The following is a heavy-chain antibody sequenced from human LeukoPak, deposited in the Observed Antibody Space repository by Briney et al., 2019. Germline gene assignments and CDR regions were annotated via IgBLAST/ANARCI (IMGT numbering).Heavy chain of an antibody. CDR2: ISGRGDNT. Sequence: GGSLRLSCIASGFTFSTYAMSWARRAPGKGLEWVSVISGRGDNTYYADSVKGRFTISRGNSKNTLYLQMNSLTAEDTALYYCAKDRGPTTVQSVTDFWGQGSLVTVSS. CDR3: AKDRGPTTVQSVTDF. J-gene: IGHJ4*02. D-gene: IGHD4-17*01. V-gene: IGHV3-23*01. CDR1: GFTFSTYA.